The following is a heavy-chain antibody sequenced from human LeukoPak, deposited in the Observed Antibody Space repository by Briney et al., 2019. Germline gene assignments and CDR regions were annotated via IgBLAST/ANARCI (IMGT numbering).Heavy chain of an antibody. CDR3: AGFDYYGSESYYNHFDS. V-gene: IGHV3-11*04. CDR1: GFTFSDYY. CDR2: ISSSGSTI. J-gene: IGHJ4*02. Sequence: PGGSLRLSCAASGFTFSDYYMSWIRQAPGKGLEWVSYISSSGSTIYYADSVKGRFTISRDNAKNSLYLQMNSLRAEDTAVYYCAGFDYYGSESYYNHFDSWGQGTLVTVSS. D-gene: IGHD3-10*01.